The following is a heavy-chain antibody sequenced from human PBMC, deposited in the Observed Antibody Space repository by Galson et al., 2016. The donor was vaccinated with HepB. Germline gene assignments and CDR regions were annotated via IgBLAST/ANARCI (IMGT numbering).Heavy chain of an antibody. CDR2: AYFRSKWYH. CDR3: SRGPRNYTSGWTFDY. CDR1: GDSVSSKSAS. Sequence: CAISGDSVSSKSASWIWIRQSPSRGLEWLGRAYFRSKWYHDYAPSVKSRITITPDPSRNQFPLQLDSVTPEDTAIYYCSRGPRNYTSGWTFDYWGQGTLVTVSS. J-gene: IGHJ4*02. D-gene: IGHD6-19*01. V-gene: IGHV6-1*01.